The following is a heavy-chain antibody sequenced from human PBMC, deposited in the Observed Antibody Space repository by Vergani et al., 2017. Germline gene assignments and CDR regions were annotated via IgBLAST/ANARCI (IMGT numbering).Heavy chain of an antibody. CDR1: GGHISSGGYY. Sequence: QVQLQESGPGLVKPSQTLSLTCTVFGGHISSGGYYWSWIRQPAGKGLEWIGRIYTGGSTTYNPSLKSRISISIDTSKNQFSLKLISGTAADTAIYYCAGDQDDYGISTGYRYWYFDLWGRGTLVTVSS. V-gene: IGHV4-61*02. CDR2: IYTGGST. CDR3: AGDQDDYGISTGYRYWYFDL. D-gene: IGHD3-9*01. J-gene: IGHJ2*01.